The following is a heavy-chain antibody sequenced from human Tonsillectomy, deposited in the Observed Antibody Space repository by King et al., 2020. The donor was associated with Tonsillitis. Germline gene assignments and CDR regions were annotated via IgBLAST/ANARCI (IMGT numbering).Heavy chain of an antibody. CDR3: ITMVRGVASPTYYFDY. J-gene: IGHJ4*02. Sequence: QLQESGPGLVKPSETLSLTCAVSGYSICSGYYWGWIRQPPGKGLEWIGSIYHSGSTYYNPSLKSRVTISVDTSKNQFSLKLSSVTAADTAVYYCITMVRGVASPTYYFDYWGQGTLVTVSS. CDR1: GYSICSGYY. CDR2: IYHSGST. D-gene: IGHD3-10*01. V-gene: IGHV4-38-2*01.